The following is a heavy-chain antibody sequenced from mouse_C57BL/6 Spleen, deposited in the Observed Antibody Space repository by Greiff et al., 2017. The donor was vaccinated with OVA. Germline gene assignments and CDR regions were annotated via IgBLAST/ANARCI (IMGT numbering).Heavy chain of an antibody. Sequence: EVMLVESGGGLVKPGGSLKLSCAASGFTFSSYTMSWVRQTPEKRLEWVATISGGGGNTYYPDSVKGRFTISRDNAKNTLYLQMSSLRSEDTALYYCARQDYGSSYKAMDYWGQGTSVTVSS. CDR2: ISGGGGNT. D-gene: IGHD1-1*01. V-gene: IGHV5-9*01. J-gene: IGHJ4*01. CDR1: GFTFSSYT. CDR3: ARQDYGSSYKAMDY.